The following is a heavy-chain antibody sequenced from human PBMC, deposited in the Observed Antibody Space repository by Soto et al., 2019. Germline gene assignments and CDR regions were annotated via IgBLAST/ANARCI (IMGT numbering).Heavy chain of an antibody. Sequence: PGESLKISCKGSGYSVALYWIGWVRQMPGKDLEWMGIIYPSDSDVRYSPSFQGQVTMSADKSISTVYLQWNSLKASDTAMYYCARIIADWYFDLWGRGTLVTVSS. CDR1: GYSVALYW. V-gene: IGHV5-51*01. D-gene: IGHD3-16*02. CDR2: IYPSDSDV. CDR3: ARIIADWYFDL. J-gene: IGHJ2*01.